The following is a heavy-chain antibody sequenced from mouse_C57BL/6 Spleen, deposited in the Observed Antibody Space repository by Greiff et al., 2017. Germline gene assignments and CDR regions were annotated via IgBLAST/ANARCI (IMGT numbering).Heavy chain of an antibody. CDR1: GYAFSSSG. V-gene: IGHV1-82*01. CDR2: IYTVAGDT. CDR3: ASPNYYGSSWDYAMDY. J-gene: IGHJ4*01. D-gene: IGHD1-1*01. Sequence: VQLQQSGPDLVQPGASVKISCKASGYAFSSSGMTWVKQGPGKGLEWIGRIYTVAGDTNYTGTVSGRATLTTDKSSSTAYMQLSSLTSEDSAVYLCASPNYYGSSWDYAMDYWGQGTSVTVSS.